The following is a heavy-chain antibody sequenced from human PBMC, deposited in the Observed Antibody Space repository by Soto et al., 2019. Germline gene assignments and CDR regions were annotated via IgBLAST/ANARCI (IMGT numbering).Heavy chain of an antibody. CDR1: GDTFNFYS. V-gene: IGHV1-69*02. CDR3: XXXXXXXXXAFDY. Sequence: QVQLVQSGAEVKRPGSSVKVSCKASGDTFNFYSINWVRQAPGVGLEWVGRVNPILSMSNYAQRFQGRVTMTADKSTXXXXXXXXXXXXXXXXXXXXXXXXXXXXXAFDYWGQGALVTVSS. CDR2: VNPILSMS. J-gene: IGHJ4*02.